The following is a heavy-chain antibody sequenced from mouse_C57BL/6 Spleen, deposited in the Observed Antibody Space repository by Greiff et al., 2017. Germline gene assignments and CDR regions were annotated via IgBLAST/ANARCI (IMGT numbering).Heavy chain of an antibody. J-gene: IGHJ2*01. CDR1: GYTFTSYW. V-gene: IGHV1-52*01. D-gene: IGHD2-4*01. CDR3: ARRVYYDYFDY. CDR2: IDPSDSET. Sequence: VQLQQPGAELVRPGSSVKLSCKASGYTFTSYWMHWVKQRPIQGLEWIGNIDPSDSETHYNQKFKDKATLTVDKSSSTAYMQLSSLTSEYSAVYYCARRVYYDYFDYWGQGTTLTVSS.